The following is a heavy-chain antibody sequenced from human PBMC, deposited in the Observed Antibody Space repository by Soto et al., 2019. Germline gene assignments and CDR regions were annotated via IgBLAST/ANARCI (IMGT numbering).Heavy chain of an antibody. CDR1: GGSFSGYY. CDR3: ARGWSGWRVWLDY. J-gene: IGHJ4*02. V-gene: IGHV4-34*01. CDR2: INHSGST. Sequence: SETLSLTCAVYGGSFSGYYWSWIRQPPGKGLEWIGEINHSGSTNYNPSLKSRVTISVDTSKNQFSLKLSSVTAADTAVYYCARGWSGWRVWLDYWGQGALVTVSS. D-gene: IGHD6-19*01.